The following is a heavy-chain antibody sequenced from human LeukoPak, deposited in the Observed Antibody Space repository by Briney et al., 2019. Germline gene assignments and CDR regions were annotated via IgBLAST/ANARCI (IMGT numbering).Heavy chain of an antibody. J-gene: IGHJ4*02. Sequence: ASVKVSCKASGYTFTGYYMHWVRQAPGQGLEWMGWINPNSGGTNYAQKFQGWVTMTRDTSISTAYMELSRLRSDDTAVYYCARAAYYDFWSVPSYWGQGTLVTVSS. D-gene: IGHD3-3*01. CDR1: GYTFTGYY. V-gene: IGHV1-2*04. CDR2: INPNSGGT. CDR3: ARAAYYDFWSVPSY.